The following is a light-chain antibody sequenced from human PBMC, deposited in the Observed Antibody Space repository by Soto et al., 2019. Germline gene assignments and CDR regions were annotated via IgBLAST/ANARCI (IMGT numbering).Light chain of an antibody. CDR3: STYRSISTLPFV. J-gene: IGLJ1*01. CDR1: NTDDGHYNR. V-gene: IGLV2-14*03. CDR2: DAT. Sequence: QSALTQPASVSGSPGQSITISCTGANTDDGHYNRVSWYQHHPGKAPKLIVFDATNRPSGVSNRFSGSESGDTASLTISGLQAEDEADYYCSTYRSISTLPFVFGSGTKLTVL.